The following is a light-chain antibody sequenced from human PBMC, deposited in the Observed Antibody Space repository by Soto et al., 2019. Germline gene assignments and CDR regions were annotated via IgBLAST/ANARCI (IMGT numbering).Light chain of an antibody. CDR3: QSFDSSLTSYV. CDR1: SSNIGAGYD. J-gene: IGLJ1*01. CDR2: GNF. V-gene: IGLV1-40*01. Sequence: QAVVTQPPSVSGAPGQRVTISCTGSSSNIGAGYDVHWYQQLPGTAPKLLIYGNFNRPSGVPDRFSASKSGTSTSLAITGLQAEDEADYYCQSFDSSLTSYVFGAGTKVTVL.